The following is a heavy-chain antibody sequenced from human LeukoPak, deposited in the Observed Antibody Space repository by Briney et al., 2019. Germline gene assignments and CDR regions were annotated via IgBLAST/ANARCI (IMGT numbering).Heavy chain of an antibody. CDR2: IKSKTDGGTT. CDR3: STDLVRYSGSYSDY. D-gene: IGHD1-26*01. CDR1: GFTFSSYW. J-gene: IGHJ4*02. V-gene: IGHV3-15*01. Sequence: PGGSLRLSCAASGFTFSSYWMTWVRQAPGKGLERVGRIKSKTDGGTTDYAAPVKGRFTISRDDSENTLYLQMNTLKTEDTAVYYCSTDLVRYSGSYSDYWGQGTLVTVSS.